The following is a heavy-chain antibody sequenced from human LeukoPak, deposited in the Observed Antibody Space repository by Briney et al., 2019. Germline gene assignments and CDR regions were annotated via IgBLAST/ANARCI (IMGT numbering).Heavy chain of an antibody. CDR3: ARGKLRGKWLRFLGLEQGYYYMDV. CDR1: GYSISSGYY. J-gene: IGHJ6*03. V-gene: IGHV4-38-2*02. Sequence: SETLSLTCTVSGYSISSGYYWGWIRPPPGKGLEWIGEINHSGSTNYNPSLKSRVTISVDTAKNQFSLKLSSVTAADTAVYYCARGKLRGKWLRFLGLEQGYYYMDVWGKGTTVTVSS. CDR2: INHSGST. D-gene: IGHD5-12*01.